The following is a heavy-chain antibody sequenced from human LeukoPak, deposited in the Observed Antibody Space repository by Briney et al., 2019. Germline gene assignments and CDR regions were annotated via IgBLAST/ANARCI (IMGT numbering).Heavy chain of an antibody. D-gene: IGHD2-2*01. J-gene: IGHJ4*02. Sequence: PSQTLSLTCTVSGGSISSGGYYWSWIRQHPGKGLEWIGYIYYSGSTYYNPSLKSRVTISVDTSKNQFSLKLSSVTAADTAVYYCARAGYCRSTSCYFDYWGQGTLVTVSS. CDR2: IYYSGST. CDR1: GGSISSGGYY. CDR3: ARAGYCRSTSCYFDY. V-gene: IGHV4-31*03.